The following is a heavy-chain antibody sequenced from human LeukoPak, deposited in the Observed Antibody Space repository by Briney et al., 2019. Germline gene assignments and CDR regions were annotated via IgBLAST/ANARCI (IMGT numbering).Heavy chain of an antibody. CDR1: GGSISSYY. Sequence: SETLSLTCTVSGGSISSYYWSWIRQPPGKGLEWIGYIYYSGSTNYNPSLKSRVTISVDTSKNQFPLKLSSVTAADTAVYYCARDAMGYSGYGRRYYYGMDVWGQGTTVTVSS. CDR2: IYYSGST. V-gene: IGHV4-59*13. CDR3: ARDAMGYSGYGRRYYYGMDV. J-gene: IGHJ6*02. D-gene: IGHD5-12*01.